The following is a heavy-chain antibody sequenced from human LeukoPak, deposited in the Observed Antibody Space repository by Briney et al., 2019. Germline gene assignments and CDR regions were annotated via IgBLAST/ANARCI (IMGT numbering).Heavy chain of an antibody. J-gene: IGHJ6*02. Sequence: GASVKVSCKASGYTFTSYDINWVRQATGQELEWMGWMNPNSGRTGFAQRFQGRLTMTRNNSISTAYLEMSSLTSEDTAVYYCARRPVSNHGMDVWGQGTTVTVSS. CDR2: MNPNSGRT. V-gene: IGHV1-8*01. CDR3: ARRPVSNHGMDV. D-gene: IGHD4-11*01. CDR1: GYTFTSYD.